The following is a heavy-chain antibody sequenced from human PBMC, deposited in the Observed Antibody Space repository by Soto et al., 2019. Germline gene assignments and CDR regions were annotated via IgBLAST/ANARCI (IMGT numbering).Heavy chain of an antibody. CDR2: ISWNSGSI. D-gene: IGHD3-3*01. CDR1: GFTFDDYA. V-gene: IGHV3-9*01. Sequence: EVQLVESGGGLLQPGRSLRLSCAASGFTFDDYAMHWVRQAPGKGLEWVSGISWNSGSIGYADSVKGRFTISRDNAKNSLYLQMNSLRAEDTALYYCAKDKEVRGITIFGVAPFDIWGQGTMVTVSS. CDR3: AKDKEVRGITIFGVAPFDI. J-gene: IGHJ3*02.